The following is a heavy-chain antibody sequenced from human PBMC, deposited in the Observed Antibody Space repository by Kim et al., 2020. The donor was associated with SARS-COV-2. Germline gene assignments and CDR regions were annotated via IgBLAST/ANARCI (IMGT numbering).Heavy chain of an antibody. D-gene: IGHD3-10*01. J-gene: IGHJ6*02. Sequence: VKGRLTISRENSENTLYLKMNSLRAEDTAVYYCAKGDYYGSGSYYYGMDVWGQGTTVTFSS. CDR3: AKGDYYGSGSYYYGMDV. V-gene: IGHV3-33*06.